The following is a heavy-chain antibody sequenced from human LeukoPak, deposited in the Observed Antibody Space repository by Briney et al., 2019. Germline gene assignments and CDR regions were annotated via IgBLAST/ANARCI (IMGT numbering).Heavy chain of an antibody. D-gene: IGHD3-10*01. J-gene: IGHJ4*02. CDR2: ISWNSGSI. CDR3: ARDVRAPYYGSGSYSDY. CDR1: GFTFDDYA. V-gene: IGHV3-9*01. Sequence: GGSLRLSCAASGFTFDDYAMHWVRQAPGKGLEWVSGISWNSGSIGYADSVKGRFTISRDNAKNSLYLQMNSLRAEDTAVYYCARDVRAPYYGSGSYSDYWGQGTLVTVSS.